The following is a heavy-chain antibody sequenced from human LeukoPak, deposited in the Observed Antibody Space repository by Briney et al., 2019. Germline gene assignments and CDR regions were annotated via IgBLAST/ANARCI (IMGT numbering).Heavy chain of an antibody. CDR1: GFTFSTYT. CDR2: ISGGVGST. Sequence: PWGSLRLSCAGSGFTFSTYTMSWVRQAPGKGLEWVSVISGGVGSTYYADSVKGRFTISRDNSKNTVYLQMNSLRAEDTAVYYCARGETSSYDYWGQGTLVTVSA. V-gene: IGHV3-23*01. J-gene: IGHJ4*02. CDR3: ARGETSSYDY. D-gene: IGHD3-16*01.